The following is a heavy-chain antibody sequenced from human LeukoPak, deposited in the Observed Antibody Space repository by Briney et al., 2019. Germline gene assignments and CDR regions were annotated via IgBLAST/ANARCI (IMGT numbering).Heavy chain of an antibody. CDR3: AKEVDCPSDCLFFHS. Sequence: PGGSLRLSCAASGFTFSSYWMHWVRQAPGKGLVWVSRINPDGSSTTYADAVKGRFTISRDNSGNSVFLQMNSLRPEDTALYHCAKEVDCPSDCLFFHSWGQGTLVTVSS. V-gene: IGHV3-74*01. CDR2: INPDGSST. D-gene: IGHD2-21*02. CDR1: GFTFSSYW. J-gene: IGHJ4*02.